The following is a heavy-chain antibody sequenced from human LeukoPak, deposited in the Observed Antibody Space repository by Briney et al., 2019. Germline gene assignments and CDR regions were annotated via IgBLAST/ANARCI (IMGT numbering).Heavy chain of an antibody. V-gene: IGHV3-21*01. J-gene: IGHJ4*02. Sequence: GGSLRLSCAASGFSFSSYTMSWVRLAPGKGLEWVSSISSSSSYIYYADSLKGRFTISRDNAKNSLYLQMNSLRAEDTAVYYCARAPRGNYYDSSGYTGYWGQGTLVTVSS. CDR3: ARAPRGNYYDSSGYTGY. CDR2: ISSSSSYI. D-gene: IGHD3-22*01. CDR1: GFSFSSYT.